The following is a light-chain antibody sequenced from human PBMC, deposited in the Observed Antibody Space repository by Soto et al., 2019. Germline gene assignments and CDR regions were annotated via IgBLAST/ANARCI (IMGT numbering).Light chain of an antibody. V-gene: IGLV2-8*01. Sequence: QSGLAQPPSASGSPGQSVTIACTGTSSDVGGYNYVSWYQEHPGKAPKVIIYEVSKRPSGVPDRFSGYKSGNTASLTVSGLQAEDEADYYCCSYAGSNTFDFGTGTKVTVL. CDR2: EVS. J-gene: IGLJ1*01. CDR1: SSDVGGYNY. CDR3: CSYAGSNTFD.